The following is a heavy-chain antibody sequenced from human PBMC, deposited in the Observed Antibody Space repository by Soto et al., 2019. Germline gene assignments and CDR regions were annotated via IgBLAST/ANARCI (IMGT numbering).Heavy chain of an antibody. CDR3: ARGILGGTTPYYFDY. D-gene: IGHD1-1*01. J-gene: IGHJ4*02. Sequence: GGSLRLSCAASGFTFSSYAMSWVRQAPGKGLEWVSAISGSGGSTYYADSVKGRFTISRDNSKNTLYLQMNSLRAEDTAVYYCARGILGGTTPYYFDYWGQGTLVTVSS. V-gene: IGHV3-23*01. CDR2: ISGSGGST. CDR1: GFTFSSYA.